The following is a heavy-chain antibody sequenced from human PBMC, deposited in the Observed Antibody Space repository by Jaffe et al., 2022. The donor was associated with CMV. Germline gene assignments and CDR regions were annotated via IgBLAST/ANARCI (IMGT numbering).Heavy chain of an antibody. CDR3: ARGVLRYFDRRDAFDI. Sequence: QVQLQESGPGLVKPSQTLSLTCTVSGGSISSGGYYWSWIRQHPGKGLEWIGYIYYSGSTYYNPSLKSRVTISVDTSKNQFSLKLSSVTAADTAVYYCARGVLRYFDRRDAFDIWGQGTMVTVSS. D-gene: IGHD3-9*01. CDR2: IYYSGST. CDR1: GGSISSGGYY. J-gene: IGHJ3*02. V-gene: IGHV4-31*03.